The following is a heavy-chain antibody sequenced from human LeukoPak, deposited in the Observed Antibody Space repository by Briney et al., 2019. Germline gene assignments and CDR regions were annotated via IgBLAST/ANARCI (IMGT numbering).Heavy chain of an antibody. D-gene: IGHD1-26*01. CDR1: GFTFSNYG. V-gene: IGHV3-30*02. CDR3: AKGMWDFDY. J-gene: IGHJ4*02. CDR2: IRYDGSDK. Sequence: SGGSLRLSCEASGFTFSNYGMHWVRQAPGKGLEWVAFIRYDGSDKYYADSVKGRFTISRDTSKNTLYLQMNSLRVEDTALYYCAKGMWDFDYWGQGTLVIVSS.